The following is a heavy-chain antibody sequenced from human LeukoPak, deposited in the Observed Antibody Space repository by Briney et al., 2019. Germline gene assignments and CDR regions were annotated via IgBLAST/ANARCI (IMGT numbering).Heavy chain of an antibody. V-gene: IGHV5-51*01. CDR3: ARGTELRRFDP. Sequence: GASLKISCKGSGYSFTNYWIGWVRQMPGKGLEYMGSIYPGDSDTRYSPSFQGQVTISADKSISTAYLQWRSLKASDTAMYYRARGTELRRFDPWGQGTLVTVSS. J-gene: IGHJ5*02. CDR1: GYSFTNYW. D-gene: IGHD1-7*01. CDR2: IYPGDSDT.